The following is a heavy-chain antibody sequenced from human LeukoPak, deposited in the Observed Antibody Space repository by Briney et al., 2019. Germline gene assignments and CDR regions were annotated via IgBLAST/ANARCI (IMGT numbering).Heavy chain of an antibody. CDR3: ARDMGIAAAGTCGY. D-gene: IGHD6-13*01. V-gene: IGHV1-46*01. Sequence: ASVKVSCKASGYTFTSYYMHWVRQASGQGLEWMGIINPSGGSTSYAQKFQGRVTMTTDTSTSTAYMELRSLRSDDTAVYYCARDMGIAAAGTCGYWGQGTLVTVSS. CDR1: GYTFTSYY. J-gene: IGHJ4*02. CDR2: INPSGGST.